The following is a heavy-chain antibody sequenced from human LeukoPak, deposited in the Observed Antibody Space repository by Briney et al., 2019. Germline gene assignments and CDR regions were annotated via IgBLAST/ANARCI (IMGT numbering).Heavy chain of an antibody. CDR3: ARGIAAAGHGMDV. CDR2: ISTSGTYM. Sequence: GGSLRLSCAASGLTFSGYTMNWVRQAPGKGLEWVSSISTSGTYMDYADSVKGRFIISRDNSKNSLFLQMNSLRAEDTAVYSCARGIAAAGHGMDVWGQGTTVTVSS. V-gene: IGHV3-21*01. J-gene: IGHJ6*02. D-gene: IGHD6-13*01. CDR1: GLTFSGYT.